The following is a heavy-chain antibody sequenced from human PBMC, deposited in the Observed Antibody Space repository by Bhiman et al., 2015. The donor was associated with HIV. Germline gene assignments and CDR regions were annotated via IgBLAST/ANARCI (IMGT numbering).Heavy chain of an antibody. D-gene: IGHD2/OR15-2a*01. Sequence: EVQLVETGGGLIQPGGSLRLSCAASGFTVSNNYMTWVRQAPGQGLEWVSVIYSGGSTYYADSVKGRFTISRDNSKNTLYLQMNSLRAEDTAVYYCARVLGGDNYLGLPDYWGQGTLVTVSS. CDR3: ARVLGGDNYLGLPDY. CDR2: IYSGGST. V-gene: IGHV3-53*02. J-gene: IGHJ4*02. CDR1: GFTVSNNY.